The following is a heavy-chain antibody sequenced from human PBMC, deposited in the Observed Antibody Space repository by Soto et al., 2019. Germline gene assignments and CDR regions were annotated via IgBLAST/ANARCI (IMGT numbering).Heavy chain of an antibody. CDR1: GYIFTSYA. V-gene: IGHV1-3*01. CDR3: AREPHAAADNYYAMDV. D-gene: IGHD6-13*01. J-gene: IGHJ6*01. CDR2: IDVATGFS. Sequence: QVQLAQSGSDLKEPGASVKISCKASGYIFTSYAIHWVRQAPGQRPEWMGWIDVATGFSKYSQKFLGRVTFTRDTSATTAYMELTSLTFEDTAVYYCAREPHAAADNYYAMDVWGQGTTVTVSA.